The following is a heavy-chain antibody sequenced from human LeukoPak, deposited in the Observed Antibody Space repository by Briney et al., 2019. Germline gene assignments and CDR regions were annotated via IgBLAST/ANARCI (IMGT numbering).Heavy chain of an antibody. CDR2: SSHDGSNR. J-gene: IGHJ6*02. D-gene: IGHD4-11*01. Sequence: GGSLSLSCAASGFTFSTYGMHWVRQAPGKGLEWLAVSSHDGSNRFHADSVKGRFTISRDNSKNTLYLQMNSLRPEDTADYYCARGSAYSDYYYYGMDVWGQGTTVTVS. CDR1: GFTFSTYG. CDR3: ARGSAYSDYYYYGMDV. V-gene: IGHV3-30*03.